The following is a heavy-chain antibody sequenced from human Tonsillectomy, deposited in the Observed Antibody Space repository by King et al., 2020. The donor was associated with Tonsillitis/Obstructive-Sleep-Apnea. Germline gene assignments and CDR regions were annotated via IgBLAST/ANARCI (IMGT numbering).Heavy chain of an antibody. CDR1: GFTFRRYW. D-gene: IGHD2-2*01. V-gene: IGHV3-7*01. CDR3: ARSGYCSSTNCYWYFDL. CDR2: IKEDGSEK. Sequence: VQLVESGGGLVQPGGSLRLSCAASGFTFRRYWMSWVRQAPGKGLEWVANIKEDGSEKYYVDSVKGRFTISRDNAKNSLYLQMNSLRAEDTAVYYCARSGYCSSTNCYWYFDLWGRGTLVIVSS. J-gene: IGHJ2*01.